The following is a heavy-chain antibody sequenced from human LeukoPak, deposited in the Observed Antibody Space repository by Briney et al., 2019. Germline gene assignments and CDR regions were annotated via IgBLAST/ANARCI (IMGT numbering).Heavy chain of an antibody. CDR1: GYTFTGYD. CDR3: ARDQVLRPHDY. CDR2: INTNSGGT. J-gene: IGHJ4*02. Sequence: ASVKVSCKASGYTFTGYDMHWVRQAPGQGLEWMGWINTNSGGTNYAQKVQGRVTMTRDTSISTAYMELSRLSSDDTAVYYCARDQVLRPHDYWGQGTLVTVSS. V-gene: IGHV1-2*02. D-gene: IGHD3-16*01.